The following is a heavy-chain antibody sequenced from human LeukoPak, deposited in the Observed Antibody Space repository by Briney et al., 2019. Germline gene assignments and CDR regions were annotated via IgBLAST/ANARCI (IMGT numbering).Heavy chain of an antibody. CDR2: ISSSGSTI. J-gene: IGHJ5*02. CDR1: GFTFSSYE. Sequence: GGSLRLSCAASGFTFSSYEMNWVRQAPGKGLEWVSYISSSGSTIYYADSVKGRFTISRDNAKNSLYLQMNSLRAEDTAVYYCARDPKGYSSSGGWFDPWGQGTPVTVSS. CDR3: ARDPKGYSSSGGWFDP. D-gene: IGHD6-13*01. V-gene: IGHV3-48*03.